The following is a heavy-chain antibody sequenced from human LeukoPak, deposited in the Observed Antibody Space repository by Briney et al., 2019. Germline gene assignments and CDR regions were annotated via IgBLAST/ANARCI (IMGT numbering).Heavy chain of an antibody. CDR3: ARAAYYYDSSGYDDAFDI. CDR2: TSRSGGTI. CDR1: GFTFSDYC. Sequence: GGSLRLSCAASGFTFSDYCMNWIRQAPGKGLEWVSYTSRSGGTIYYADSVKGRFTISRDNAKNSPYLQMNSLRAEDTAVYYCARAAYYYDSSGYDDAFDIWGQGTMVTVSS. V-gene: IGHV3-11*01. D-gene: IGHD3-22*01. J-gene: IGHJ3*02.